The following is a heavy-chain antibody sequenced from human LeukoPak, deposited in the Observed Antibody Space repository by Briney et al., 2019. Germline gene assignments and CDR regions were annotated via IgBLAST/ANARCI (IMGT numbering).Heavy chain of an antibody. CDR1: GFTFSTYW. D-gene: IGHD3-16*02. CDR3: AYRFCAHCNGDVLDY. CDR2: IKQDGSEK. Sequence: GGSLRLSCAASGFTFSTYWMSWVRQAPGKGLQWVANIKQDGSEKYYVDSVKGRFTISRDNAKNSLFLQMNSLRAEDTAVYYCAYRFCAHCNGDVLDYWGQGTLVTVSS. J-gene: IGHJ4*02. V-gene: IGHV3-7*05.